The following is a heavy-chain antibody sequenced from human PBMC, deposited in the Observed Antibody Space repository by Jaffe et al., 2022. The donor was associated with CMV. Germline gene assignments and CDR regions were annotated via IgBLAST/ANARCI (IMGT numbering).Heavy chain of an antibody. D-gene: IGHD3-22*01. Sequence: QVQLQQWGAGLLKPSETLSLTCAVYGGSFSGYYWSWIRQPPGKGLEWIGEINHSGSTNYNPSLKSRVTISVDTSKNQFSLKLSSVTAADTAVYYCARVRLSSGYYTYYYYGMDVWGQGTTVTVSS. J-gene: IGHJ6*02. CDR3: ARVRLSSGYYTYYYYGMDV. CDR2: INHSGST. V-gene: IGHV4-34*01. CDR1: GGSFSGYY.